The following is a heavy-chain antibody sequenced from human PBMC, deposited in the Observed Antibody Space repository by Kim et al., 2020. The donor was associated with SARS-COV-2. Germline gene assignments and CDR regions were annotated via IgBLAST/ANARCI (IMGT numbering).Heavy chain of an antibody. J-gene: IGHJ2*01. V-gene: IGHV3-23*01. D-gene: IGHD3-3*02. CDR3: ARHHHVTTVTFYWYWDL. CDR2: NFGSGSGT. Sequence: GSLRLSCAASGTTSRNSALSWVLQAPGKGLEWVPVNFGSGSGTYYADSVRGRFIISKDNFQGTVALQMDNLRAEDTAVYYCARHHHVTTVTFYWYWDLWGRGTLVTVST. CDR1: GTTSRNSA.